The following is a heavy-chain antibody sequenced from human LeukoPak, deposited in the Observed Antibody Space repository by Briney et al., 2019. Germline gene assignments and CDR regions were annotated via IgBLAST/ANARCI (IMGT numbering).Heavy chain of an antibody. CDR2: IYTSGST. D-gene: IGHD1/OR15-1a*01. Sequence: SETLSLTCTVSGGSISSYYWSWIRQLAGKGLEWIGRIYTSGSTNYNPSLKSRVTMSVDTSKNQFSLKLSSVTAADTAVYYCARVLTTLPYYYYYMDVWGKGTTVTVSS. J-gene: IGHJ6*03. CDR3: ARVLTTLPYYYYYMDV. CDR1: GGSISSYY. V-gene: IGHV4-4*07.